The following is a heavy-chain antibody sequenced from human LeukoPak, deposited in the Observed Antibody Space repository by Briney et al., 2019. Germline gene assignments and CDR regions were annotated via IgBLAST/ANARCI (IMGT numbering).Heavy chain of an antibody. D-gene: IGHD6-13*01. CDR2: IYHSGST. J-gene: IGHJ4*02. V-gene: IGHV4-38-2*02. CDR1: GYSISSGYY. CDR3: ARVMWHLVDH. Sequence: SETLSLTCTVSGYSISSGYYWGWIRQPPGKGLEWIGSIYHSGSTYYNPSLKSRVTISVDTSKNQFSLKLSSVTAADTAVYYCARVMWHLVDHWGQGTLVTVSS.